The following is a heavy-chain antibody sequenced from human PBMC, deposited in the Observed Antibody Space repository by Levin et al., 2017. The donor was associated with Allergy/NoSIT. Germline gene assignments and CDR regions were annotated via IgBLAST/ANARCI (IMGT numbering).Heavy chain of an antibody. D-gene: IGHD3-22*01. Sequence: GGSLRLSCAASGFTFSSYSMNWVRQAPGKGLEWVSSISSSSSYIYYADSVKGRFTISRDNAKNSLYLQMNSLRAEDTAVYYCASKRFYDTSSADAFDIWGQGTMVTVSS. V-gene: IGHV3-21*01. CDR2: ISSSSSYI. J-gene: IGHJ3*02. CDR1: GFTFSSYS. CDR3: ASKRFYDTSSADAFDI.